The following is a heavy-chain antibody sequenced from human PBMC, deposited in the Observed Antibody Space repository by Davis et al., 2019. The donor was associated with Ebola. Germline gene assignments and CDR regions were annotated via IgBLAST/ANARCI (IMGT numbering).Heavy chain of an antibody. CDR3: ARVTTTVLDWYFDL. Sequence: ASVKVSCKASGYTFTGYYMHWVRQAPGQRLEWMGWINAGNGNTKYSQKFQGRVTITRDTSASTAYMELSSLRSEDTAVYYCARVTTTVLDWYFDLWGRGTLVTVSS. J-gene: IGHJ2*01. D-gene: IGHD4-17*01. CDR2: INAGNGNT. CDR1: GYTFTGYY. V-gene: IGHV1-3*01.